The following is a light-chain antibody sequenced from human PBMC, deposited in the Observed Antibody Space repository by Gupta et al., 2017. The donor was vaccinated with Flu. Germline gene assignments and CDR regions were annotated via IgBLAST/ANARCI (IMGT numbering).Light chain of an antibody. Sequence: LGERATINCKSSQSVLYSSNNKNYLAWYQQKPGQPPKLLIYWASTRESGVPDRFSGSGSGTDFTLTISSLQAEDVAVYYCQQYYSTPPTFGQGTKVEIK. J-gene: IGKJ1*01. V-gene: IGKV4-1*01. CDR3: QQYYSTPPT. CDR2: WAS. CDR1: QSVLYSSNNKNY.